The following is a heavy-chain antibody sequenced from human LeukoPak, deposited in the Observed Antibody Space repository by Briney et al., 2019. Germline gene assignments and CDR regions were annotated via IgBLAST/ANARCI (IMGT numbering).Heavy chain of an antibody. CDR1: GFTVSSNY. CDR3: AKDHRTIFGVVTSLGYMDV. V-gene: IGHV3-23*01. CDR2: ISGSGGST. Sequence: GGSLRLSCAASGFTVSSNYMSWVRQAPGKGLEWVSAISGSGGSTYYADSVKGRFTISRDNSKNTLYLQMNSLRAEDTAVYYCAKDHRTIFGVVTSLGYMDVWGKGTTVTVSS. D-gene: IGHD3-3*01. J-gene: IGHJ6*03.